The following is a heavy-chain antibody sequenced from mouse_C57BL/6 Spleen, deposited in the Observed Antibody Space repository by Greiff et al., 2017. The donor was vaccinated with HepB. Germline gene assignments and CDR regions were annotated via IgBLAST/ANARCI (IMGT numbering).Heavy chain of an antibody. CDR2: ISSGSSTI. CDR1: GFTFSDYG. V-gene: IGHV5-17*01. J-gene: IGHJ1*03. CDR3: ARLGSFYGPGYFDV. Sequence: DVHLVESGGGLVKPGGSLKLSCAASGFTFSDYGMHWVRQAPEKGLEWVAYISSGSSTIYYADTVKGRFTISRDNAKNTQFLQMTSLRSEDTAMYYCARLGSFYGPGYFDVWGTGTTVTVSS. D-gene: IGHD1-2*01.